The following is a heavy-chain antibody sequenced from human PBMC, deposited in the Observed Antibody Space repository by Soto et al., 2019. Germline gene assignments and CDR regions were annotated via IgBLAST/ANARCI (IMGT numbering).Heavy chain of an antibody. CDR1: GGSISSYY. D-gene: IGHD6-19*01. CDR2: IYYSGST. J-gene: IGHJ5*02. V-gene: IGHV4-59*01. Sequence: SETLSLTCSVSGGSISSYYWSWIRQPPGKGLEWIGYIYYSGSTNYNPSLKSRVTISVDTSKNQFSPKLSSVTAADTAVYYCERVAWQWLNIGWFDPWGQGTLVTVSS. CDR3: ERVAWQWLNIGWFDP.